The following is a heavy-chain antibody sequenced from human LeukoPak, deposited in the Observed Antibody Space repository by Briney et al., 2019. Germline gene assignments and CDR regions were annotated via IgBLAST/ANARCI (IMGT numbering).Heavy chain of an antibody. CDR1: SGSISRDVDY. CDR3: ARLSIQRGYYYDTSAQGYFDL. CDR2: IYYSGAT. V-gene: IGHV4-31*03. Sequence: SETLSLTCTVPSGSISRDVDYWSWIRQLPGKGLEWIGHIYYSGATYYNPSLKSRVTISVDTSQNQFSLNLSSVTAADTAAYYCARLSIQRGYYYDTSAQGYFDLWGRGTLVTVSS. J-gene: IGHJ2*01. D-gene: IGHD3-22*01.